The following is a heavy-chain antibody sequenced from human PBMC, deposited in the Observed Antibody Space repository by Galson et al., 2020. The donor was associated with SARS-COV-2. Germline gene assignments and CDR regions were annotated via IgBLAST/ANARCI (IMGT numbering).Heavy chain of an antibody. J-gene: IGHJ6*03. D-gene: IGHD2-15*01. Sequence: GGSLRLSCAASGFTFSSYAMHWVRQAPVKGLEWVAVISYDGSNKYYADSVKGRFTISRDNSKNTLYLQMNSLRAEDTAVYYCARAGGSYYYMDVWGKGTTVTVSS. V-gene: IGHV3-30*04. CDR1: GFTFSSYA. CDR2: ISYDGSNK. CDR3: ARAGGSYYYMDV.